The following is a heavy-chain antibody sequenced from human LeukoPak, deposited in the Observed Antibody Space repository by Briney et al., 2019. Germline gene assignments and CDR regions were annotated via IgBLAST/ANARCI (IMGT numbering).Heavy chain of an antibody. V-gene: IGHV1-69*01. J-gene: IGHJ4*02. D-gene: IGHD6-6*01. CDR1: GGTFSSYA. Sequence: SVKVSCKASGGTFSSYAISWVRQAPGQGLEWMGGIIPIFGTANYAQKFQGRVTITADESTSTAYMELSSLRSEDTAVYYCASDKGEYSSSSGDYWGQGTLVTVSS. CDR3: ASDKGEYSSSSGDY. CDR2: IIPIFGTA.